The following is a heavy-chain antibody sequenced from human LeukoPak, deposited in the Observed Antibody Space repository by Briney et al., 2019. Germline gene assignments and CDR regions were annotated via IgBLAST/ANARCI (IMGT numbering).Heavy chain of an antibody. CDR2: ISSNGGST. V-gene: IGHV3-64D*06. CDR1: GLTFSNYA. CDR3: AKVSIVGASDY. D-gene: IGHD1-26*01. Sequence: GGSLRLSCSASGLTFSNYAMHWVRQAPGKGLEYVSAISSNGGSTYYADSVKGRFTVSRDNSKNTLHLQMSSLRTEDPAVYYCAKVSIVGASDYWGQGTLVTVSS. J-gene: IGHJ4*02.